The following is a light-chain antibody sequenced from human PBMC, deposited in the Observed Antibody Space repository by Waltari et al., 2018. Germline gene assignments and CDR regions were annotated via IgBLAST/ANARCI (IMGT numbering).Light chain of an antibody. V-gene: IGLV2-14*01. J-gene: IGLJ3*02. Sequence: QSALTQPASVSGSPGQSITISCTGTSSDVGRYNYVPWYQQHPGKAPKLMIYDVSKRPPGVSNRFSGSKSGNTASLTISGLQAEDEADYYCSSYTSSSTWVFGGGTKLTVL. CDR2: DVS. CDR3: SSYTSSSTWV. CDR1: SSDVGRYNY.